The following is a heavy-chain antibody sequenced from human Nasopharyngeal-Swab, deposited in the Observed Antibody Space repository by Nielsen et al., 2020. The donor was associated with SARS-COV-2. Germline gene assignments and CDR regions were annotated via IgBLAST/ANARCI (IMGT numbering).Heavy chain of an antibody. J-gene: IGHJ2*01. Sequence: SVKVSCKASGGTFSSYAISWVRQAPGQGLEWMGRIIPIFGIANYAQKFQGRVTITADKSTSTAYMELSSLRSEDTAVYYCAAGRATILNWYFDLWGRGTLVTVSS. D-gene: IGHD5-24*01. V-gene: IGHV1-69*04. CDR3: AAGRATILNWYFDL. CDR1: GGTFSSYA. CDR2: IIPIFGIA.